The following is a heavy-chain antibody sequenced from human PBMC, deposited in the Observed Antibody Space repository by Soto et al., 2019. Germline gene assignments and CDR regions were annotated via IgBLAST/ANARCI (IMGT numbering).Heavy chain of an antibody. CDR1: GYTFTGYY. V-gene: IGHV1-2*02. CDR3: AILYLNKPYYYYGMDV. J-gene: IGHJ6*02. Sequence: XSVKVSCKASGYTFTGYYMHWVRQAPGQGLEWMGWINPNSGGTNYAQKFQGRVTMTRDTSISTAYMELSRLRSDDTAVYYCAILYLNKPYYYYGMDVWGQGPTVTVSS. CDR2: INPNSGGT.